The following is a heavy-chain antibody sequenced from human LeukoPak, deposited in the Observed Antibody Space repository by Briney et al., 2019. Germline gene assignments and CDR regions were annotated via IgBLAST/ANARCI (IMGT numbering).Heavy chain of an antibody. CDR1: GGSISSYY. CDR3: ARVTAAYWYFDL. J-gene: IGHJ2*01. Sequence: SETLSLTCTVSGGSISSYYWSWIRQPPGKGLEWIGEINHSGSTNYNPSLKSRVTISVDTSKNQFSLKLSSVTAADTAVYYCARVTAAYWYFDLWGRGTLVTVSS. D-gene: IGHD3-16*01. V-gene: IGHV4-34*01. CDR2: INHSGST.